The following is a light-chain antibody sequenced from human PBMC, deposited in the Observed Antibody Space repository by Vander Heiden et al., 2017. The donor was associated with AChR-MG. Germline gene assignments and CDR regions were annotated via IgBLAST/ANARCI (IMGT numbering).Light chain of an antibody. CDR2: YDT. CDR1: SIGSTS. CDR3: QVWDSRSDHPV. V-gene: IGLV3-21*04. Sequence: SFVLTPPPSVSGAPGKTARISCGGNSIGSTSVQWYQQRPGQAPMLVIDYDTDRPSGIPERFAGSKSGNTATLTISRVEAGDEADYYCQVWDSRSDHPVFGGGTKLTVL. J-gene: IGLJ3*02.